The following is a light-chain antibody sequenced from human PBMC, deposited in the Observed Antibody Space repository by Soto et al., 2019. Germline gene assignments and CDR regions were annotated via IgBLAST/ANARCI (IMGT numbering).Light chain of an antibody. Sequence: QSALTQPPSVSGTPGQRVSISCSGDSSTFANNYVHWYQQVPGAAPTLLMYRTDQRPSGVPERFSGSKSGTSASLTISGLRPEDEDQYYCAAYTGNWNGPVFGGGTKLTVL. CDR1: SSTFANNY. V-gene: IGLV1-47*01. CDR3: AAYTGNWNGPV. CDR2: RTD. J-gene: IGLJ2*01.